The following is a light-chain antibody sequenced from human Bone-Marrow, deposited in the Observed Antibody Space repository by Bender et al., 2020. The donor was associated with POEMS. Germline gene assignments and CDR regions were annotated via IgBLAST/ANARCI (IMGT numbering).Light chain of an antibody. CDR2: DVS. Sequence: QSALAQPASVSGSPGQSITISCTGSSSDVGTYNLVSWYQQEPGKAPKVIVYDVSLRPSGIPSRFSGSKSGNAASLSISGLQAEDEADYYCTSYTSSGTLYIFGTGTKVTVL. V-gene: IGLV2-14*02. J-gene: IGLJ1*01. CDR1: SSDVGTYNL. CDR3: TSYTSSGTLYI.